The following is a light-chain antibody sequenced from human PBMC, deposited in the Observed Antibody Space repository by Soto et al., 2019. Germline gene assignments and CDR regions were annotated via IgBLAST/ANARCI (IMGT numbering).Light chain of an antibody. J-gene: IGLJ3*02. V-gene: IGLV1-47*01. CDR1: SSNIGSNF. CDR3: AAWDDTLSGPV. CDR2: TNY. Sequence: QSALTRPPSASGTPGQRVTISCSGSSSNIGSNFVYWYQQLPGTAPKLLIYTNYQRPSGVPDRFSGSKSGTSASLAISGLRSEDEADYFCAAWDDTLSGPVFGGGTKLTVL.